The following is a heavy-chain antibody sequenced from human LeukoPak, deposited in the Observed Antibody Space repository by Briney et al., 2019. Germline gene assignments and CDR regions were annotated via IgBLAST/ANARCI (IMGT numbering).Heavy chain of an antibody. D-gene: IGHD5-18*01. Sequence: PGGSLGLSCAASGFTFSSYALSWVRQAPGKGLEWVSAISASGGTTYYAASVKGRSTISRDNSKNTLYLQMNGLRAEDTAVYYCAKGAWGIQLWLLGYWGQGTLVTVSS. CDR1: GFTFSSYA. CDR3: AKGAWGIQLWLLGY. J-gene: IGHJ4*02. CDR2: ISASGGTT. V-gene: IGHV3-23*01.